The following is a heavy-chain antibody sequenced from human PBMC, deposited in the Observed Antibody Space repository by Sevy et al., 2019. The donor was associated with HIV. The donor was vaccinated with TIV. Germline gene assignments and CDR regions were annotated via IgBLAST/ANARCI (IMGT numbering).Heavy chain of an antibody. V-gene: IGHV3-72*01. CDR1: GFTFSDHY. CDR2: TRNKANSYTT. J-gene: IGHJ2*01. CDR3: ARDYGDPYWYFDL. Sequence: GGSLRLSCAASGFTFSDHYMDWVRQAPGKGLEWVGRTRNKANSYTTEYAASVKGRFTISRDDSKNSLYLQMNGLKTEDTAGYYWARDYGDPYWYFDLWGRGTLVTVSS. D-gene: IGHD4-17*01.